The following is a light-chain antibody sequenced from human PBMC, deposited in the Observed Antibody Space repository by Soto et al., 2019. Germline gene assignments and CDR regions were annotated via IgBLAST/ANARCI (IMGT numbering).Light chain of an antibody. CDR2: DAS. CDR3: QHRSNWPPAWT. J-gene: IGKJ1*01. Sequence: EIVLTQSPATLSLSPGERATLSCRASQSVSSYLAWYQQKPGQAPSLLIYDASNRTTGIPPRFSVSGSGTDFTLTISSLEPEDVEVYYCQHRSNWPPAWTFGQGTKVEIK. CDR1: QSVSSY. V-gene: IGKV3-11*01.